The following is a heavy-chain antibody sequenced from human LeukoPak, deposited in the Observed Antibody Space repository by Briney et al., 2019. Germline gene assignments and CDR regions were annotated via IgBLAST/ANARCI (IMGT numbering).Heavy chain of an antibody. CDR1: GISFCVSGYG. J-gene: IGHJ4*02. CDR2: ISYDGSNK. Sequence: GGSLRLSCAVSGISFCVSGYGRHWGCQAPGKGVGWLSVISYDGSNKYYADSVKGRFTISRDNAKNTLYLKMNSLRAKDTAVYYCAREIAGKAGIFWTGFDYWGQGTLVTVSS. CDR3: AREIAGKAGIFWTGFDY. V-gene: IGHV3-30*03. D-gene: IGHD3/OR15-3a*01.